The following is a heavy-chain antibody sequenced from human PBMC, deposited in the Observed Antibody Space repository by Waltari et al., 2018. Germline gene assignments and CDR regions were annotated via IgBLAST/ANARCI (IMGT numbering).Heavy chain of an antibody. CDR2: ISYNARNI. V-gene: IGHV3-30*04. CDR3: ARDYCDRTNCHGMDV. D-gene: IGHD3-22*01. Sequence: QVQLVEYGGGVVQPGRSLRLSCAASEFTFSSYAMHWVRQAPGKGLEWVAVISYNARNIYYVDSVKGRFTISRDNSKKTLFLQMNSLRAEDTAIYYCARDYCDRTNCHGMDVWGQGTAVTVSS. J-gene: IGHJ6*02. CDR1: EFTFSSYA.